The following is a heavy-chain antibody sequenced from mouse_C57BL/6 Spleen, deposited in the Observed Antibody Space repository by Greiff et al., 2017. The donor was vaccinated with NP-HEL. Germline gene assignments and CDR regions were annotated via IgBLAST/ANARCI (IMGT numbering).Heavy chain of an antibody. Sequence: QVQLQQSGAELVRPGTSVKVSCKASGYAFTNYLIEWVKQRPGQGLEWIGVINPGSGGTNYNEKFKGKATLTADKSSSTAYMQLSSLTSEDSAVYFCASGGLGRAYWGQGTLVTVSA. CDR2: INPGSGGT. CDR1: GYAFTNYL. J-gene: IGHJ3*01. CDR3: ASGGLGRAY. D-gene: IGHD4-1*01. V-gene: IGHV1-54*01.